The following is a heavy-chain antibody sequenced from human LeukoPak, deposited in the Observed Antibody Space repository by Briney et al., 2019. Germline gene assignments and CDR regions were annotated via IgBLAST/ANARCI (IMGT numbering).Heavy chain of an antibody. CDR1: GFTFSKFA. D-gene: IGHD1-1*01. CDR3: ARAPGYGAAYYFDY. Sequence: GGSLRLSCAAAGFTFSKFAMHWVRQAPGKGLEWVAVVSYDGSYKYYADSVKGRFTISRDNSKNTLYLQRNSLRAEDTAVYYCARAPGYGAAYYFDYWGQGTLVTVSS. J-gene: IGHJ4*02. CDR2: VSYDGSYK. V-gene: IGHV3-30*04.